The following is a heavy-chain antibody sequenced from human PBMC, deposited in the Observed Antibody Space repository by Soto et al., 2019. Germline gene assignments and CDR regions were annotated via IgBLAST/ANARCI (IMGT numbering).Heavy chain of an antibody. CDR2: FSSSAGST. CDR3: AKGRESSTSAQYSFDY. J-gene: IGHJ4*02. D-gene: IGHD2-2*01. CDR1: GFTFSSYA. V-gene: IGHV3-23*01. Sequence: EVQLLESGGGLVQPGGSLRLSCAASGFTFSSYAMGWVRQAPGKGLEWVSAFSSSAGSTYYADSVKGRFTISRDTSKSTLSLQMNSLRADDTAVYYCAKGRESSTSAQYSFDYWGQGTLVTVSS.